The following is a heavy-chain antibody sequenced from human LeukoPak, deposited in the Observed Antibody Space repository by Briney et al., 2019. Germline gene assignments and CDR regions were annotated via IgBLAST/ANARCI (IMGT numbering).Heavy chain of an antibody. CDR2: IDWDDDK. CDR3: ARLAVATASFDY. CDR1: GFSLSTSGMC. D-gene: IGHD6-19*01. Sequence: SGPALVKPTQTLTLTCTFSGFSLSTSGMCVSWIRQPPGKALEWLARIDWDDDKYYSTSLKTRLTISKDTSKNQVVLTMTNMDPVDTATYYCARLAVATASFDYWGQGTLVTVSS. V-gene: IGHV2-70*11. J-gene: IGHJ4*02.